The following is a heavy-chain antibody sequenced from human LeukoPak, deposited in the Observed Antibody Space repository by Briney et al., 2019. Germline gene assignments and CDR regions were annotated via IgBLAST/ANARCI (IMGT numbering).Heavy chain of an antibody. D-gene: IGHD3-22*01. CDR1: GGTFINYA. Sequence: ASVKVSCKASGGTFINYAINWVRQAPGQGLEWMGGIIPLFGTPKYAQNFQGRVTITADESTRTVYMELSSLRSDDTAVYYCARGNTAYYYAGDFLEYWGLGTLVTVSS. J-gene: IGHJ4*02. CDR3: ARGNTAYYYAGDFLEY. V-gene: IGHV1-69*13. CDR2: IIPLFGTP.